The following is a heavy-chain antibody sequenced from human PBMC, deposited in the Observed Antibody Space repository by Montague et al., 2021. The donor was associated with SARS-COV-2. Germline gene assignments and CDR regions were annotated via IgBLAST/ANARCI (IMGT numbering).Heavy chain of an antibody. D-gene: IGHD3-3*01. V-gene: IGHV4-39*01. CDR1: GGSISSSSHY. J-gene: IGHJ4*02. Sequence: SETLSLTCAVSGGSISSSSHYWGWIRQPPGKGLEWIGSIYYSGSTYYNPSLKSRVTISVDTSKKQFSLNLSSVTAAATAVFYCVRGRSGYFNPLDYWGQGTLVTVSS. CDR3: VRGRSGYFNPLDY. CDR2: IYYSGST.